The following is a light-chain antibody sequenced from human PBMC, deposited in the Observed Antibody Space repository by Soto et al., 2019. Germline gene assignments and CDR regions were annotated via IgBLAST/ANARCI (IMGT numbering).Light chain of an antibody. CDR2: GVR. Sequence: QSALTQPRSVSGSPGQSVTISCTGTSSDVGGYNYVSWYQQHPGKAPRLLIHGVRNRPPGISSRFSGSKSGLTASLTISGLQAEDEADYYCSSFTTRRLYVFGPGTKLTVL. V-gene: IGLV2-11*01. CDR1: SSDVGGYNY. J-gene: IGLJ1*01. CDR3: SSFTTRRLYV.